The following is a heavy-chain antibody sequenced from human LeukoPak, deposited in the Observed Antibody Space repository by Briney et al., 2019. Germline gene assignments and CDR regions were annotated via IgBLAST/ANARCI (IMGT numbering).Heavy chain of an antibody. CDR3: AREMVPQKGVGDFDY. D-gene: IGHD3-10*01. Sequence: ASVKVSCKASGYTFTSYYMHWVRQAPGQGLEWMGIINPSGGSTSYAQKFQGRVTMTRDTSTSTVYMELSSLRSEDTAGYYCAREMVPQKGVGDFDYWGQGTLVTVSS. J-gene: IGHJ4*02. V-gene: IGHV1-46*01. CDR2: INPSGGST. CDR1: GYTFTSYY.